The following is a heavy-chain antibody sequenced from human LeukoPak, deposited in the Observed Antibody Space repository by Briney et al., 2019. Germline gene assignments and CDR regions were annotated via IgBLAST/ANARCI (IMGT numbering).Heavy chain of an antibody. Sequence: ASETLSLTCTVSGGSISSSSYYWGWIRQPPGKGLEWIGSIYYSGSTYYNPSLKSRVTISVDTSKNQFSLKLSSVTAADTAVYYCARGGIAVAGYFDYWGQGTLVTVSS. V-gene: IGHV4-39*01. CDR3: ARGGIAVAGYFDY. J-gene: IGHJ4*02. CDR2: IYYSGST. CDR1: GGSISSSSYY. D-gene: IGHD6-19*01.